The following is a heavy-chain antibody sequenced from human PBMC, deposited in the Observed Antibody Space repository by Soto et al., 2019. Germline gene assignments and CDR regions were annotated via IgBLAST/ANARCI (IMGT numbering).Heavy chain of an antibody. CDR1: GFTFSSYW. D-gene: IGHD4-17*01. V-gene: IGHV3-74*01. Sequence: GGSLRLSCAASGFTFSSYWMHWVRQAPGKGLVWVSRINSDGSSTSYADSVKGRLTISRTNAKNTLYLQMNSLRAEDTAVYYCARVAGDYLDTDWSPLDYWGQGTLVTVSS. CDR3: ARVAGDYLDTDWSPLDY. J-gene: IGHJ4*02. CDR2: INSDGSST.